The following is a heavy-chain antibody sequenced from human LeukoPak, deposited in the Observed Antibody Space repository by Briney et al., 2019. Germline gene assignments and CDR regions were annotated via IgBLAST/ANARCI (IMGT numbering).Heavy chain of an antibody. D-gene: IGHD6-19*01. CDR3: AKGGGSSGLPYYYYYMDV. CDR2: ISTRGDIT. Sequence: QSGGSLRLSCAASGLTFATSAMSWVRQAPGKGLEWVSIISTRGDITYYADSVKGRFTISRDSSKNTVYLQMNSLRADDTAVYYCAKGGGSSGLPYYYYYMDVWGKGTTVTVSS. J-gene: IGHJ6*03. V-gene: IGHV3-23*01. CDR1: GLTFATSA.